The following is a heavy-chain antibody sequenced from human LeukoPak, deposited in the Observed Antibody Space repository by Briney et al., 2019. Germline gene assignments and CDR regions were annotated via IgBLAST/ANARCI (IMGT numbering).Heavy chain of an antibody. CDR1: GFTFTSHW. CDR3: ARNVYSSGSPAYGMDV. CDR2: IKSDGTYS. V-gene: IGHV3-74*01. D-gene: IGHD6-19*01. Sequence: PGGSLRLSCVASGFTFTSHWMHWVRQAPGKGLVCVSRIKSDGTYSDYGDSVRGRFTISRDNAKDTLYLQMNSLRAEDTAVYYCARNVYSSGSPAYGMDVWGQGTTVTVSS. J-gene: IGHJ6*02.